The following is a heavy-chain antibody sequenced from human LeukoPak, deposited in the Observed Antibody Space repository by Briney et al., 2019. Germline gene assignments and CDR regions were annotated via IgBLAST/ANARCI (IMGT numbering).Heavy chain of an antibody. Sequence: PSETLSLTCAVSGGSISSGGSSWSWIRQPPGTGLEWIGYFYHSGSTYYNPSLKSRVTISVDRSKHQFSLKLSSVTAADTAVYYCARASLLRYFEGFDYWGQGTLVTVSS. V-gene: IGHV4-30-2*01. CDR3: ARASLLRYFEGFDY. CDR1: GGSISSGGSS. J-gene: IGHJ4*02. CDR2: FYHSGST. D-gene: IGHD3-9*01.